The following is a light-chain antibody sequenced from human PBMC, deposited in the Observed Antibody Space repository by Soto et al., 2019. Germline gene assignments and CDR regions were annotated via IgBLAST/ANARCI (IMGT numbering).Light chain of an antibody. V-gene: IGKV1-39*01. CDR1: QSINNY. Sequence: EIQMPQSPSALSASLGVSVTITCPAGQSINNYLNWYQQEAGKAPKLLIYAATSLQSGVTSRFSGSGSGTEFTLTISSLQPRDFATYYCQQSYNSPYTFGLGTKLEIK. J-gene: IGKJ2*01. CDR3: QQSYNSPYT. CDR2: AAT.